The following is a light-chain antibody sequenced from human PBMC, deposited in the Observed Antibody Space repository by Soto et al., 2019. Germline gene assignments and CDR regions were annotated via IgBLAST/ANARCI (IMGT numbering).Light chain of an antibody. V-gene: IGKV1-39*01. CDR1: QSISSY. Sequence: DIQMTQSPSSLSASVGDRVTITCRASQSISSYLNWYQQKPGKAPKLLIYAASSLQSGVPSRFSGSGSGTDFTLTISSLQSEDFAVYYCQQYDSYSWTFGQGTKVDIK. J-gene: IGKJ1*01. CDR3: QQYDSYSWT. CDR2: AAS.